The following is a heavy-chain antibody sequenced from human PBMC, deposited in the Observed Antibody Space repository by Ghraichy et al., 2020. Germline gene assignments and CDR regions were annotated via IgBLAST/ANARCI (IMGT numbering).Heavy chain of an antibody. CDR1: GASIRDSNYY. V-gene: IGHV4-39*01. J-gene: IGHJ3*01. CDR3: AKNGSMWFGESSGAFDV. CDR2: VYYVGAA. Sequence: SETLSLTCSVSGASIRDSNYYWGWIRQAPGKGLEWIGAVYYVGAARYTPSLKSRVSMSVDTSKNEISLRLNSVTVADTAVYYCAKNGSMWFGESSGAFDVWGQGTTVIVSS. D-gene: IGHD3-10*01.